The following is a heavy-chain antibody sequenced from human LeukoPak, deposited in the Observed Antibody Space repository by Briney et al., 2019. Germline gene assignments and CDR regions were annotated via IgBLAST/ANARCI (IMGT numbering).Heavy chain of an antibody. CDR3: ARGKVEYYDFWSGYPIDY. CDR1: GGTFSSYA. J-gene: IGHJ4*02. CDR2: IIPIFGTA. V-gene: IGHV1-69*05. D-gene: IGHD3-3*01. Sequence: SVKVSCKASGGTFSSYAISWVRQAPGQGLEWMGGIIPIFGTANYAQKFQGRVTITTDESTSTAYMELSSLRSEDTAVYYCARGKVEYYDFWSGYPIDYWGRGTLVTVSS.